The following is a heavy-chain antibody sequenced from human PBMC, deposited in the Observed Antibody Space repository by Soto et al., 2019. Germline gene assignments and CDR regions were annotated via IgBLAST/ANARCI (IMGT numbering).Heavy chain of an antibody. Sequence: EVQLLESGGGSVQPGGSLRLSCAASGFTFSSYAMSWVRQAPGKGLEYVSSISASGDGTYFADSVKGRFTISRDNSKNTLYLHMNSLRVEDTAVYYCARTTVTKSRDYWGQGTLVTVSS. CDR1: GFTFSSYA. CDR3: ARTTVTKSRDY. D-gene: IGHD4-17*01. CDR2: ISASGDGT. V-gene: IGHV3-23*01. J-gene: IGHJ4*02.